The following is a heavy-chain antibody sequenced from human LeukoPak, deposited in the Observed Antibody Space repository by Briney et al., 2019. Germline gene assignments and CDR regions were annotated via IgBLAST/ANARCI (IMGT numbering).Heavy chain of an antibody. J-gene: IGHJ3*02. CDR1: GYSFTSYW. D-gene: IGHD6-19*01. Sequence: GESLKISCKGSGYSFTSYWIGWVRQMPGKGLEWMGIIYPGDSDTRYSPSFQGQVTISADKSISTAYLQWSSLKASDTAMYYCARLLWLAVAENDAFDIWGQGTMVTVSS. CDR3: ARLLWLAVAENDAFDI. V-gene: IGHV5-51*01. CDR2: IYPGDSDT.